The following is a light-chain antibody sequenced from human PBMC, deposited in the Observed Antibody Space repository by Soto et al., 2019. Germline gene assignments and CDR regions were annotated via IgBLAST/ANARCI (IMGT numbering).Light chain of an antibody. CDR1: QGISSH. CDR2: AAS. Sequence: DIQMTQSPSSLSASAGDRVTITCRASQGISSHLNWYQQKPGKAPKLLIYAASSLQSGVTSRFSGSGTGTDFKLTINSLQPEDFATYYCQQGYSTPQTFGQGTKVEIK. J-gene: IGKJ1*01. CDR3: QQGYSTPQT. V-gene: IGKV1-39*01.